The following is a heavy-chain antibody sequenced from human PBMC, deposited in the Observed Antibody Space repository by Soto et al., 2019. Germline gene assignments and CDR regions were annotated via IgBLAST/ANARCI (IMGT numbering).Heavy chain of an antibody. V-gene: IGHV3-33*01. CDR1: GFTFSSYG. D-gene: IGHD3-10*01. J-gene: IGHJ6*02. CDR3: ARDRLLWFGELLYYYYYYGRDV. CDR2: IWYDGSNK. Sequence: QVQLVESGGGVVQPGRSLRLSCAASGFTFSSYGMHWVRQAPGKGLEWVAVIWYDGSNKYYADSVKGRFTISRDNSKNTLYLQMNSLRAEDTAVYYCARDRLLWFGELLYYYYYYGRDVWGQGTTVTVS.